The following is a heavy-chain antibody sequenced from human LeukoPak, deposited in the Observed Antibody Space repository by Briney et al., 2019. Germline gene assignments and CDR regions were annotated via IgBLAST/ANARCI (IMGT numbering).Heavy chain of an antibody. D-gene: IGHD3-22*01. CDR1: GFIFSSYE. CDR2: SGGRT. J-gene: IGHJ4*02. CDR3: TKSSGWLQSPFDY. V-gene: IGHV3-23*01. Sequence: GGSLRLSCAGSGFIFSSYEMSWVRLAPRKGLEWVSGSGGRTFYAESVKGRFTISRDNSKNTLYLQMNSLRAEDTAVYYRTKSSGWLQSPFDYWGQGTLVTVSS.